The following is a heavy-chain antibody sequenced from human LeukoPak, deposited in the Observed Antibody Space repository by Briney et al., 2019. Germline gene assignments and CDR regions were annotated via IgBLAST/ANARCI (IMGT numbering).Heavy chain of an antibody. CDR3: AKDLEGYFDY. J-gene: IGHJ4*02. V-gene: IGHV3-23*01. CDR1: VFTFSSYA. CDR2: ISGSGGST. Sequence: GGSLRLSCAASVFTFSSYAMSWVRQAPGKGLEWVSAISGSGGSTYYADSVKGRFTISRDNSKNTLYLQMNSLRAEDTAVYYRAKDLEGYFDYRGQGTLVTVSS.